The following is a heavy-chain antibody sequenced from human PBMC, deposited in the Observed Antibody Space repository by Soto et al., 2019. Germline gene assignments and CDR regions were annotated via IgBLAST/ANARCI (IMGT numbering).Heavy chain of an antibody. D-gene: IGHD1-20*01. J-gene: IGHJ4*02. CDR1: GFTVSSSD. V-gene: IGHV3-53*01. CDR3: ARALTGTRSCFDH. CDR2: IYSEGST. Sequence: LRLSCAASGFTVSSSDMSWVRQAPGKGLEWVSIIYSEGSTFYADSVKGRFTISRDNSKNTLYLQMNSLRAEDTAVYYCARALTGTRSCFDHWGQGTLVTVSS.